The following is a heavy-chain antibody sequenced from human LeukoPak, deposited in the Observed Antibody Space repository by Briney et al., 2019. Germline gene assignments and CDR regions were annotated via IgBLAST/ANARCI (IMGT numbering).Heavy chain of an antibody. CDR1: GDFISGSY. V-gene: IGHV4-4*07. Sequence: PSETLSLTCTVSGDFISGSYWSWIRQPAGKGLEWIGRIYTTGTANYNPSLTSRLTMSVDTSEKQLSLKLNSVTAADTAVYYCATVGGEGGFLHYWGQGILVAVSS. J-gene: IGHJ4*02. D-gene: IGHD7-27*01. CDR3: ATVGGEGGFLHY. CDR2: IYTTGTA.